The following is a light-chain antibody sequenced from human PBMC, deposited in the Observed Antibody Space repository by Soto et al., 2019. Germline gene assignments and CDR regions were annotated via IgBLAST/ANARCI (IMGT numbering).Light chain of an antibody. Sequence: DLHVTQSPSSLSASLGNRVPITCLASRDISNYLAWYQQKPGQVPRLLISGASTLHSGVPSRFSGSGSETEFSLTIRALQPEDFAPYYCQQLSRYPLTFGGGTKVDI. J-gene: IGKJ4*01. CDR2: GAS. CDR3: QQLSRYPLT. V-gene: IGKV1-27*01. CDR1: RDISNY.